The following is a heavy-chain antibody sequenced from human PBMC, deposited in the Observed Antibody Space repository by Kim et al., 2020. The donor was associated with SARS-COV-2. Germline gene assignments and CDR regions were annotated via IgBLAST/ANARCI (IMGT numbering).Heavy chain of an antibody. D-gene: IGHD2-2*01. J-gene: IGHJ4*01. V-gene: IGHV1-2*06. CDR2: INPNSGGT. Sequence: ASVKVSCKASGYTFTGYYMHWVRQAPGQGLEWMGRINPNSGGTDYAQKFQGRVTMTRDTSISTAYMELNTLRSDDTAAYYCARGCSSNNCWSLQYWVHGTLVTVSS. CDR3: ARGCSSNNCWSLQY. CDR1: GYTFTGYY.